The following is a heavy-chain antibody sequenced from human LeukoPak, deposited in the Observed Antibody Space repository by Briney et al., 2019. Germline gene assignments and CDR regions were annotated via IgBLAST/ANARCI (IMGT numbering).Heavy chain of an antibody. J-gene: IGHJ4*02. D-gene: IGHD3-22*01. CDR1: GYSFSNYW. CDR3: ARVDYYDRSGYFDY. V-gene: IGHV5-51*01. CDR2: IYPGDSDT. Sequence: LGESLKISCEGSGYSFSNYWLGWVRQMPGKGLEWMGIIYPGDSDTRYSPSFQGQVTISADKSISTAYLQWSSLKASDTAMYYCARVDYYDRSGYFDYWGQGTLVTVSS.